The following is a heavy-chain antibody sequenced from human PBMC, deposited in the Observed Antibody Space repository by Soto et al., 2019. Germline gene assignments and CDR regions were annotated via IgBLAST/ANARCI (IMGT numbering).Heavy chain of an antibody. J-gene: IGHJ4*02. Sequence: RXLTCAHPEFSFSHYPMSCVLQAPGKGLQWVSTISGSGASTYYGDSVKGRFTLSRDNSENTLFLQMDSLRAEGTAVYYCAKGDLLTGVAHFDYWGQGTLVTVSS. CDR2: ISGSGAST. V-gene: IGHV3-23*01. CDR1: EFSFSHYP. CDR3: AKGDLLTGVAHFDY. D-gene: IGHD7-27*01.